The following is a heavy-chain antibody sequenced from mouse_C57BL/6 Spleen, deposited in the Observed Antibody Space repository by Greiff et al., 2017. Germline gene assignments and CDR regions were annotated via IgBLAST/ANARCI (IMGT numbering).Heavy chain of an antibody. CDR1: GYTFTDYN. V-gene: IGHV1-22*01. CDR2: INPNNGGT. CDR3: ARHYGNAWYFAV. Sequence: EVQLQQSGPELVKPGASVKMSCKASGYTFTDYNMHWVKQSHGKSLEWIGYINPNNGGTSYNQKFKGKATLTVNKSSSTAYMELRSLTSEDSAVYYCARHYGNAWYFAVWGTGTTVTVSS. D-gene: IGHD2-1*01. J-gene: IGHJ1*03.